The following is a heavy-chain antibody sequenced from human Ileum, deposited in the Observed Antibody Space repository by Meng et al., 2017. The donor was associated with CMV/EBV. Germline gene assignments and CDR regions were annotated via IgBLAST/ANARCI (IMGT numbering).Heavy chain of an antibody. D-gene: IGHD1-26*01. J-gene: IGHJ4*02. V-gene: IGHV1-18*01. CDR3: ARGKPNLVGATGFDH. Sequence: VLWVQSGGEVKKTGDSVRFSCKASGYNLRDCGVTWVRQVPGQGLEWMGWIRGDNGNTNYAQKFQGRVTMTTDTFTRTAYMQLRTLRSDDSAMYYCARGKPNLVGATGFDHWGQGTLVTVSS. CDR1: GYNLRDCG. CDR2: IRGDNGNT.